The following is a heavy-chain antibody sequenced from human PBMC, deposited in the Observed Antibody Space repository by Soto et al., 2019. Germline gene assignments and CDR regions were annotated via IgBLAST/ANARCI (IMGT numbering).Heavy chain of an antibody. CDR2: IYYSGST. Sequence: SETLSLTCTVSGGSISSGGYYWSWIRQHPGKGLEWIGYIYYSGSTYYNPSLKSRVTISVDTSKNQFSLKLSSVTAAVTAVYYCARLSATTVTTKFFDYWGQGTLVTVSS. CDR3: ARLSATTVTTKFFDY. D-gene: IGHD4-17*01. CDR1: GGSISSGGYY. J-gene: IGHJ4*02. V-gene: IGHV4-31*03.